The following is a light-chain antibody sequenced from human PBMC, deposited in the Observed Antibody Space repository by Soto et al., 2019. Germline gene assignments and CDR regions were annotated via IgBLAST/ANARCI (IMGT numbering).Light chain of an antibody. V-gene: IGKV3-15*01. CDR1: QTVNSN. J-gene: IGKJ1*01. CDR2: GAS. Sequence: EVVMTQSPATLSVSPGERATLSCRASQTVNSNLAWYQQKPGQATRLLIYGASTRATAVPARFSGSGSGTEFTRTISSLQSEDFAVYYCQQYNDWPRTFGQGTKVEIK. CDR3: QQYNDWPRT.